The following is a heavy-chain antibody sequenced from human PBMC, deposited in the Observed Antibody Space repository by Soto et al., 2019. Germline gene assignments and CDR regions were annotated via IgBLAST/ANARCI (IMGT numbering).Heavy chain of an antibody. CDR2: ISWNSGSI. Sequence: PVGSLRLSCAASGFTFDDYAMHWVRQAPGKGLEWVSGISWNSGSIGYADSVKGRFTISRDNAKNSLYLQMNSLRAEDTALYYCAKGAYYYYGMDVWGQGTTVTVSS. CDR1: GFTFDDYA. CDR3: AKGAYYYYGMDV. V-gene: IGHV3-9*01. J-gene: IGHJ6*02.